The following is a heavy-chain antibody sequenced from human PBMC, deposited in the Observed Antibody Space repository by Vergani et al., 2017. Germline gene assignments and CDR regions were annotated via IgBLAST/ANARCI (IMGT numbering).Heavy chain of an antibody. Sequence: QVQLLQSGAEVKKPGASVKVSCQASGYTFTTYGISWARQAPGQGLEWMGWISAYNGNTNYAQKLQGRVTMTTDTSTTTAYMELRSLISDDTAVYYCARGDTNSWYYYFDYWGQGTLVTVSS. CDR3: ARGDTNSWYYYFDY. D-gene: IGHD6-13*01. J-gene: IGHJ4*02. V-gene: IGHV1-18*01. CDR1: GYTFTTYG. CDR2: ISAYNGNT.